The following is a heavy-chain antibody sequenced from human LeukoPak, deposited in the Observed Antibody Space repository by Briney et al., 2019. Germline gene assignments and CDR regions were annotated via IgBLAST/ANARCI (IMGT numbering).Heavy chain of an antibody. D-gene: IGHD2-21*02. CDR2: IYYSGST. V-gene: IGHV4-31*03. CDR3: ARGVVVTYNWFDP. J-gene: IGHJ5*02. CDR1: GGSISSGGYY. Sequence: PSQTLSLTCTVSGGSISSGGYYWSWIRQHPGKGLEWIGYIYYSGSTYYNPSLKSRVTISVDTSKNQFSLKLSSVTAADTAVYYCARGVVVTYNWFDPWAREPWSPSPQ.